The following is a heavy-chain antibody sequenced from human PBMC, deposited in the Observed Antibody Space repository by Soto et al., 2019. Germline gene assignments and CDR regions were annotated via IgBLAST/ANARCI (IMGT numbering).Heavy chain of an antibody. J-gene: IGHJ4*02. V-gene: IGHV4-4*02. D-gene: IGHD6-19*01. CDR1: GDSINSNYC. CDR2: IYYSGGT. Sequence: QVQLQESGPGLVRPSGTLSLTCAVSGDSINSNYCWTWVRQPPGKGLEWIAEIYYSGGTSYNPSLKSRVTIAMDKSKPQFSLNLTSVTAADTAMYYCARETGWALGYWGQGTLVTVSS. CDR3: ARETGWALGY.